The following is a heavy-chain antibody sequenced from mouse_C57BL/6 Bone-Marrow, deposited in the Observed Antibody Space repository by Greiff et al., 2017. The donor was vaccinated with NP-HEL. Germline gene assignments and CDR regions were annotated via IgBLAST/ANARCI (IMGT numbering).Heavy chain of an antibody. V-gene: IGHV1-26*01. D-gene: IGHD2-3*01. CDR2: INPNNGGT. CDR3: ARSPNDGYFDY. J-gene: IGHJ2*01. CDR1: GYTFTDYY. Sequence: VQLQQSGPELVKPGASVKISCKASGYTFTDYYMNWVKQSHGKSLEWIGDINPNNGGTSYNQKFKGKATLTVDKSSSTAYMELRSLTSEDSAVYYCARSPNDGYFDYWGQGTTLTVSS.